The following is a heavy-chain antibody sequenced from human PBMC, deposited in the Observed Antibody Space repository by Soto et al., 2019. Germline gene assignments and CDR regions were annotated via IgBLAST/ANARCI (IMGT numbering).Heavy chain of an antibody. V-gene: IGHV3-7*01. J-gene: IGHJ4*02. Sequence: EXXLVXXXGGLVXPGGXLXXXXAXXXFTXTTYWMTXXXXPXGKGLEWVANMDQDGSERYYVDSVRGRFXISXXXXXXXXXXXMNSLRAEDTAVYYCVCGGNFFVYWGQGTLVTV. CDR3: VCGGNFFVY. D-gene: IGHD3-16*01. CDR1: XFTXTTYW. CDR2: MDQDGSER.